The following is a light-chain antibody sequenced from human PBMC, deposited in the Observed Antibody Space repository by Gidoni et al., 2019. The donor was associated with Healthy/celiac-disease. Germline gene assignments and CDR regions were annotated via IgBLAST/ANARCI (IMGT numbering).Light chain of an antibody. CDR2: DVS. Sequence: QSALTQPASVSGSPGQSITISCTGTSSDVVGYNYVSWYQQHPGKAPKLMLYDVSNRPSGVSNRFSGSKSGNTASLTISGLQAEDEADYYCSSYTSSSTLFGGGTKLTVL. CDR1: SSDVVGYNY. CDR3: SSYTSSSTL. V-gene: IGLV2-14*01. J-gene: IGLJ2*01.